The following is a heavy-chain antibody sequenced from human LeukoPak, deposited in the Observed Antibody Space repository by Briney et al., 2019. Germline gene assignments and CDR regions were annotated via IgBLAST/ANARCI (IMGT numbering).Heavy chain of an antibody. Sequence: PGGSLRLSCAASGFTFNSYAMHWVRQAPGKGLEWVAVISYDGSNKYYADSVKGRFTISRDNSKNTLYLQMNSLRAEDTAVYYCARGDYGDYFDYWGRGTLVTVSS. CDR1: GFTFNSYA. J-gene: IGHJ4*02. CDR2: ISYDGSNK. D-gene: IGHD4-17*01. V-gene: IGHV3-30*04. CDR3: ARGDYGDYFDY.